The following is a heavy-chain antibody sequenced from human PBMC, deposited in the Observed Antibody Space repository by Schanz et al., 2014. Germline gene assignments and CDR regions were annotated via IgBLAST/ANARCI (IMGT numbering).Heavy chain of an antibody. J-gene: IGHJ6*02. CDR2: IVGGGGRT. V-gene: IGHV3-23*04. Sequence: VQLVQSGGAVVQPGGSLRLSCAASGFTFSCSALSWVRQAPGKGLEWVSSIVGGGGRTYYADSVKGRFTISRDNSMNTVYLQMNSLRSDDAAVYYCARAQGVIRLYYGVDVWGQGTTVTVSS. D-gene: IGHD3-10*01. CDR1: GFTFSCSA. CDR3: ARAQGVIRLYYGVDV.